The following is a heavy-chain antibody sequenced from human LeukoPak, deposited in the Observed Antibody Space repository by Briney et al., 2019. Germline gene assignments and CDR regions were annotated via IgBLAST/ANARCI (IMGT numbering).Heavy chain of an antibody. J-gene: IGHJ3*02. D-gene: IGHD6-13*01. CDR2: IYTSGST. V-gene: IGHV4-4*07. CDR1: GGSISSYY. Sequence: PSETLSLTCTVSGGSISSYYWSWIRQPAGKGLEWIGRIYTSGSTNYNPSLKSRVTMSVDTSKNQFSLKLSSVTAADTAVYYCAREGSSSSSWYPDAFDIWGQGTMVTVSS. CDR3: AREGSSSSSWYPDAFDI.